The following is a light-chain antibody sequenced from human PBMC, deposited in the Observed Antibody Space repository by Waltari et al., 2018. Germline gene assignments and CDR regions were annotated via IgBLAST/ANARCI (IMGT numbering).Light chain of an antibody. CDR2: NDT. Sequence: SFALTQPPSVSVSPGQTARITCSAEELSNNYAYWYQQKQGQAPGLVIYNDTERPSGIPERLSGSSSGTTVTLTISGVQAEDEADYFCQSADGTTNSVVFGGGTKLTVL. CDR3: QSADGTTNSVV. V-gene: IGLV3-25*03. CDR1: ELSNNY. J-gene: IGLJ2*01.